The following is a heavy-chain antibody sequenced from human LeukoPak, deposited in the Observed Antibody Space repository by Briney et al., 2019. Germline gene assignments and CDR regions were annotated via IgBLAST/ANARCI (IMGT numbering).Heavy chain of an antibody. V-gene: IGHV3-48*03. CDR3: ARESIAVAGAPFDY. Sequence: GGSLRLSCAASGFTFSSYEMNWVRQVPGKGLEWVSYISSGSTIYDADSVKGRFTISRDNAKNSLYLQMNRLRAEDTAVYYCARESIAVAGAPFDYWGQGTLVTVSS. CDR2: ISSGSTI. CDR1: GFTFSSYE. D-gene: IGHD6-19*01. J-gene: IGHJ4*02.